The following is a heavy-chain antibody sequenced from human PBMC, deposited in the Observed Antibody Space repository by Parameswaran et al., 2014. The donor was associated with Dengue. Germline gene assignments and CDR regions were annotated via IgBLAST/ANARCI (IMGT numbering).Heavy chain of an antibody. V-gene: IGHV4-39*01. D-gene: IGHD3-22*01. CDR3: ARQFRHYDSSGYAFDY. J-gene: IGHJ4*02. Sequence: VRQMPGKGLEWIGSIYYSGSTYYNPSLKSRVTISVDTSKNQFSLKLSSVTAADTAVYYCARQFRHYDSSGYAFDYWGQGTLVTVSS. CDR2: IYYSGST.